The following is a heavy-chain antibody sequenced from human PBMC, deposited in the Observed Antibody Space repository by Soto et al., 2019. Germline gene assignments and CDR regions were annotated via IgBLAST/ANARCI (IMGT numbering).Heavy chain of an antibody. Sequence: EVQLVESGGGLVKPGGSLRLSCGASGFIFSSHTMNWVRQVPGKGLEWVSSISASSTYIYYADSLKGRFTISRDNAYNSLYLQVSSLRAEDTAVYYCARGWLRDPWMYWGQGTLVTVSS. CDR2: ISASSTYI. D-gene: IGHD5-12*01. J-gene: IGHJ4*02. CDR1: GFIFSSHT. CDR3: ARGWLRDPWMY. V-gene: IGHV3-21*02.